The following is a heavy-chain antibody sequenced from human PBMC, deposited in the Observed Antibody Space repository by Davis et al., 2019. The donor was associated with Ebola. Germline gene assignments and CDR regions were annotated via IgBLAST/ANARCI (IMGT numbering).Heavy chain of an antibody. D-gene: IGHD5-12*01. V-gene: IGHV1-69*13. CDR1: GGTFSSYA. CDR3: ARSRGSGYDYYYYGMDV. Sequence: SVKVSCKASGGTFSSYAISWVRQAPGQGLEWMGEIIPIFGTANYAQKFQGRVTITADESTSTAYMELSSLRSEDTAVYYCARSRGSGYDYYYYGMDVWGQGTTVTVSS. J-gene: IGHJ6*02. CDR2: IIPIFGTA.